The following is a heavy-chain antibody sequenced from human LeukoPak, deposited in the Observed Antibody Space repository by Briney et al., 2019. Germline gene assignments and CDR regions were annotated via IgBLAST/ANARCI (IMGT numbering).Heavy chain of an antibody. J-gene: IGHJ4*02. CDR3: ARPSGYSGYDYGY. Sequence: SETLSLTCTVSGGSIRGSGYYWDWIRQPPGKGLEWVGSIFYTGSTYYNPSLKSRVTISADTSKNHFSLKVSSVTAADTAVYYCARPSGYSGYDYGYWGQGTLVSVSS. CDR1: GGSIRGSGYY. CDR2: IFYTGST. D-gene: IGHD5-12*01. V-gene: IGHV4-39*02.